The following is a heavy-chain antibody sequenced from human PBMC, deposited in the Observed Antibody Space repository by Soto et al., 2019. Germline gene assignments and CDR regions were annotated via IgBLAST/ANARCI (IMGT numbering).Heavy chain of an antibody. Sequence: QVQLVQSGAEVKKPGASVKVSCKASGYTFTSYGISWVRQAPGQGLEWMGWISAYNGNTNYAQKLQGRVTMNTDTSTSTAYMELRSLRSDDTAVYYCAREDIVVVPAAYDAFDIWGQGTMVTVSS. CDR1: GYTFTSYG. D-gene: IGHD2-2*01. CDR2: ISAYNGNT. V-gene: IGHV1-18*01. J-gene: IGHJ3*02. CDR3: AREDIVVVPAAYDAFDI.